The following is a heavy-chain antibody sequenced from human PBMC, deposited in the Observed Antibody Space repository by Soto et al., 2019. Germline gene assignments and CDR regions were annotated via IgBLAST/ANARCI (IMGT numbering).Heavy chain of an antibody. D-gene: IGHD6-19*01. V-gene: IGHV5-10-1*01. Sequence: PGESLKISCKGSGYSFTSYWISWVRQMPGKGLEWMGRIDPSDSYTNYSPSFQGHVTISADKSISTAYLQWSSLKASDTAMHYCAGQFSNWFDPWGQGTLVTVSS. J-gene: IGHJ5*02. CDR2: IDPSDSYT. CDR3: AGQFSNWFDP. CDR1: GYSFTSYW.